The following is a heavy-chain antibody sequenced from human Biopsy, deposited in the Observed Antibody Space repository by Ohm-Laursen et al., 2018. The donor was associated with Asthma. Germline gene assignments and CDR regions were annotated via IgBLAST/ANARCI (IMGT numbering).Heavy chain of an antibody. D-gene: IGHD4-17*01. CDR1: GFTFDDHA. CDR2: ISGTSGTL. V-gene: IGHV3-9*01. Sequence: SSLRLSCTASGFTFDDHAMHWVRQVPGKGLEWVAGISGTSGTLGYADSVTGRFTISRDNARKSLYLQMKSLKVEDTALYFCAKDVRQGYGDYLHFDCWGQGAQVTVSS. CDR3: AKDVRQGYGDYLHFDC. J-gene: IGHJ4*02.